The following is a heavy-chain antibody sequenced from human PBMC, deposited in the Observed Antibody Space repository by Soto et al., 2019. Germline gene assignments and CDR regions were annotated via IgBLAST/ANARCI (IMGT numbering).Heavy chain of an antibody. Sequence: PSETLSLTCTVSGGSISSYYWSWIRQPPGKGLEWIGYIYYSGSTNYNPSLKSRVTISVDTSKNQFSLKLSSVTAADPAVYYCAREGIAAGENWFDPWGQGTLVTVFS. CDR1: GGSISSYY. J-gene: IGHJ5*02. CDR3: AREGIAAGENWFDP. V-gene: IGHV4-59*01. D-gene: IGHD6-25*01. CDR2: IYYSGST.